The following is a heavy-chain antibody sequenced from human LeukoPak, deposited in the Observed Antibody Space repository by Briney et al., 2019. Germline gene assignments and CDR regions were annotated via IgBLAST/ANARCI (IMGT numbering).Heavy chain of an antibody. CDR1: GASISSSSYY. D-gene: IGHD3-9*01. Sequence: SETLSLTCTVSGASISSSSYYWAWIRQPPGKGLEWIGNISYSGSTYYNPSLNSRVTISVDTSKNRFSLKLTSVTAADTAVFYCARLPQRSDVLTSYANSFDYWGQGTLVTASS. V-gene: IGHV4-39*01. J-gene: IGHJ4*02. CDR3: ARLPQRSDVLTSYANSFDY. CDR2: ISYSGST.